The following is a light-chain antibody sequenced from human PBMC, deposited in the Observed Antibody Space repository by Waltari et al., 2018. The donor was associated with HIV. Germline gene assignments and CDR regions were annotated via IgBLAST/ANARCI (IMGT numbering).Light chain of an antibody. CDR1: SSNIGNNF. J-gene: IGLJ2*01. CDR2: ENN. V-gene: IGLV1-51*02. CDR3: ETWDSSLSVVV. Sequence: HSVLTHPPSVPAAPGTKATISCPGSSSNIGNNFVSWYQQPPGTAPKLLIYENNYRPSGIPDRFSGSKSVTSATLDISGLQTGDEATYFCETWDSSLSVVVFGGGTKLTVL.